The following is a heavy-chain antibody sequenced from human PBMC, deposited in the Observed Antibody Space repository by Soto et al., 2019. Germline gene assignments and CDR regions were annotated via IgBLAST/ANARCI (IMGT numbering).Heavy chain of an antibody. CDR1: GGSVSSGSYY. CDR3: ARVGRELSPFYYYYGMDV. D-gene: IGHD1-26*01. J-gene: IGHJ6*02. V-gene: IGHV4-61*01. CDR2: IHYSGST. Sequence: QVQLQESGPGLVKPSETLSLTCTVSGGSVSSGSYYWSWIRQPPGKGLEWIGYIHYSGSTNYNPSLQSRVTISVETSKTQFSLKLSSVTAADTAVYYCARVGRELSPFYYYYGMDVWGQGTTVTVSS.